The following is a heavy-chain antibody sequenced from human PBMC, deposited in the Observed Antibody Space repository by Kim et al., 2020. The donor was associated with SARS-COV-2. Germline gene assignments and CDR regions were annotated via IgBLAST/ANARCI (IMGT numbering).Heavy chain of an antibody. D-gene: IGHD1-7*01. CDR3: ARGVSGTCFDY. J-gene: IGHJ4*02. Sequence: YSRKFQDRVTITRDTSASTAYMELSSLRSEDTAVYYCARGVSGTCFDYWGQGTLVTVSS. V-gene: IGHV1-3*01.